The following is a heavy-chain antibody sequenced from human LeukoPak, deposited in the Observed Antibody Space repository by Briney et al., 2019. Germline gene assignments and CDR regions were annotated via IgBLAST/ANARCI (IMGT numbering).Heavy chain of an antibody. Sequence: PSETLSLTCTVSGGSISSYYWSWIRQPPGKGLEWIGYIYYGGSTNYNPSLKSRVTISVDTSKNQFSLKLSSVTAADTAVYYCARANRDILTGYYGDYYYYGMDVWGQGTTVTVSS. CDR3: ARANRDILTGYYGDYYYYGMDV. V-gene: IGHV4-59*01. CDR2: IYYGGST. CDR1: GGSISSYY. D-gene: IGHD3-9*01. J-gene: IGHJ6*02.